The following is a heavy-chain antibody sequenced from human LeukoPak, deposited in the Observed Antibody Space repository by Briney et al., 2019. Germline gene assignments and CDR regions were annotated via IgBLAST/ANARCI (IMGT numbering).Heavy chain of an antibody. D-gene: IGHD5-18*01. CDR2: ISSNGGST. V-gene: IGHV3-64*01. Sequence: GGSLRLSCAASGFTFSSYAMHWVRQAPGKGPEYVSAISSNGGSTYYANSVKGRFTISRDNSKNTLYLQMGSLRAEDMAVYYCARESVDTFKYYFDYWGQGTLVTVSS. J-gene: IGHJ4*02. CDR3: ARESVDTFKYYFDY. CDR1: GFTFSSYA.